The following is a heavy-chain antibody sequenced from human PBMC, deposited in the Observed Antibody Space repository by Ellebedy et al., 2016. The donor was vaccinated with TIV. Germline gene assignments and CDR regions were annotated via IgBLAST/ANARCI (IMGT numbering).Heavy chain of an antibody. D-gene: IGHD5-18*01. CDR2: IYPGDSNT. CDR3: ASNYGYGVPVDF. V-gene: IGHV5-51*01. Sequence: GESLKISCRGSGYKLTNYWIGWVRQMPGKGLEWIGIIYPGDSNTMYSPSFQGQVTISADKSVSTAYLQWTSLKASDTVLYFCASNYGYGVPVDFWGQGTLVIVSS. CDR1: GYKLTNYW. J-gene: IGHJ4*02.